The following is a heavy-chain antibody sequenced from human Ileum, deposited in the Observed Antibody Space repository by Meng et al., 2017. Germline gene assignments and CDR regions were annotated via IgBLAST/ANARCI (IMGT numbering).Heavy chain of an antibody. J-gene: IGHJ4*02. CDR3: ARGNGDIRVGFDY. D-gene: IGHD7-27*01. Sequence: QLQSSGPGAVSPKGTLALTCPVSGACMSGVNWWTWVRQARGQGLAWIGEIHHSGSTSAIPSLKSRVTLSVEKSKNQFSLSMTSVTAADTVVYYCARGNGDIRVGFDYWGQGTLVTVSS. CDR2: IHHSGST. V-gene: IGHV4-4*02. CDR1: GACMSGVNW.